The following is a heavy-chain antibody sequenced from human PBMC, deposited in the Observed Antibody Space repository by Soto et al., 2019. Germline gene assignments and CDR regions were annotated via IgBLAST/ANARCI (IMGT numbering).Heavy chain of an antibody. CDR1: GDSVSSNSAA. D-gene: IGHD4-17*01. CDR2: TYYRSKWDH. Sequence: SQTLSLTCAISGDSVSSNSAAWNWIRQSPSRGLEWLGRTYYRSKWDHEYAASVKGRITINPDTSKNHFSPQLNSVTPEDAAVYYCARTHGYLDFWGQGTMVTVSS. J-gene: IGHJ4*02. V-gene: IGHV6-1*01. CDR3: ARTHGYLDF.